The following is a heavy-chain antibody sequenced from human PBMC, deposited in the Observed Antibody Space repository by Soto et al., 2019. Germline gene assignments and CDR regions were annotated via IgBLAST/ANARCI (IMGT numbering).Heavy chain of an antibody. Sequence: GSLRLSCAASGFTFSSYSMNWVRQAPGKGLEWVSYISSSSSTIYYADSVKGRFTISRDNAKNSLYLQMNSLRAEDTAVYYCARDTRDCSGGSCYSGDDAFDIWGQGTMVTVSS. CDR3: ARDTRDCSGGSCYSGDDAFDI. J-gene: IGHJ3*02. V-gene: IGHV3-48*01. CDR1: GFTFSSYS. D-gene: IGHD2-15*01. CDR2: ISSSSSTI.